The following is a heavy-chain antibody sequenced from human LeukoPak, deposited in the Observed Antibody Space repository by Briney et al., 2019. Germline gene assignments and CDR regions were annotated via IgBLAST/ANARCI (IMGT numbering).Heavy chain of an antibody. J-gene: IGHJ4*02. CDR3: AKGPRITIFGVVTTNFDY. D-gene: IGHD3-3*01. CDR1: GFTFSSYG. CDR2: IWYDGSNK. V-gene: IGHV3-33*06. Sequence: PGRSLRLSCAASGFTFSSYGMHWVRQAPGEGLMWMAVIWYDGSNKDYADSVKGRFTISRDNSKNTLYLQMNSLRAEDTAVYYCAKGPRITIFGVVTTNFDYWGQGTLVTVSS.